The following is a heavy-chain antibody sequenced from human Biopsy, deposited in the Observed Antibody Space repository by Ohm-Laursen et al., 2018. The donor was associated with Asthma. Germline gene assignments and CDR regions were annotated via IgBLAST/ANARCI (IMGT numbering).Heavy chain of an antibody. D-gene: IGHD3-9*01. CDR3: ARTYYDFLTGQVKDVFGV. V-gene: IGHV1-3*04. CDR1: GYNFISFA. Sequence: ASVKVSCKPSGYNFISFAIHWVRQAPGQRLEWMGWVNTGNGDTKYSQKFQGRVTITRDTSASTAYMELRSLRSEDTATYHCARTYYDFLTGQVKDVFGVWGQGTMVTVSS. CDR2: VNTGNGDT. J-gene: IGHJ3*01.